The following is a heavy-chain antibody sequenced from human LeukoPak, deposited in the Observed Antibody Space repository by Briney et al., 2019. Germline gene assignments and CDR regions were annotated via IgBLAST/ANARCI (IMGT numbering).Heavy chain of an antibody. V-gene: IGHV4-34*01. Sequence: SETLSLTCAVNGGSFTNYYWNWIRLPPGKGLQWIGEINHSGSTTYNPSLKSRVTISVDTSKNQFSLKLSSVTAADTAVYYCARRSNPGDFRWFDPWGQGTLVTASS. CDR3: ARRSNPGDFRWFDP. CDR1: GGSFTNYY. J-gene: IGHJ5*02. D-gene: IGHD4-17*01. CDR2: INHSGST.